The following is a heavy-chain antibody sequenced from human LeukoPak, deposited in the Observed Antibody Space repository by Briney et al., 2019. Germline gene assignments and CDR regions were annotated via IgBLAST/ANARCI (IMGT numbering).Heavy chain of an antibody. D-gene: IGHD3-9*01. CDR1: GFTFSSYS. J-gene: IGHJ4*02. CDR2: ISSSSSYI. Sequence: PGGSLRLSCAASGFTFSSYSMNWVRQAPGKGLEWVSSISSSSSYIYYADSVKGRFTISRDNAKYSLYLQMNSLRAEDTAVYYCARALTGYYAVGYWGQGTLVTVSS. CDR3: ARALTGYYAVGY. V-gene: IGHV3-21*01.